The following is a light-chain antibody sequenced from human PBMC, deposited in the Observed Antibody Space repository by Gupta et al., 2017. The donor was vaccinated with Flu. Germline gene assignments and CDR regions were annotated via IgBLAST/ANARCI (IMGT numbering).Light chain of an antibody. V-gene: IGLV6-57*01. CDR1: SGSIASNY. Sequence: TVTISCTRSSGSIASNYVQWYQQRPGSSPTAVIYENNRRLSGVPDRFSGSIDSSSNSASLTISGLKTDDEAVYYCQAFDGNNWVFGGGAKLTVL. CDR3: QAFDGNNWV. CDR2: ENN. J-gene: IGLJ3*02.